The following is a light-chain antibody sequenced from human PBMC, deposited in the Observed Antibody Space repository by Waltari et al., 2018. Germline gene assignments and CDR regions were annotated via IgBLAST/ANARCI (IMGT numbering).Light chain of an antibody. CDR1: SPITGREH. Sequence: QSVLTQPPSASGTPGQRLRLSLSGSSPITGREHVNWYQQPPGTAPRLLIYSTNQRPSGVPDRFSGSKSGTSAFLAISGLQSEDESDYYCAAWDGSQFARVFGGGTKLSVL. V-gene: IGLV1-44*01. J-gene: IGLJ3*02. CDR2: STN. CDR3: AAWDGSQFARV.